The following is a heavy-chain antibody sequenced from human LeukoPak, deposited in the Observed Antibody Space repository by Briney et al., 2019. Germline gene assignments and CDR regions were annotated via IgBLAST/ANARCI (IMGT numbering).Heavy chain of an antibody. D-gene: IGHD4-23*01. CDR2: IYSGGTT. Sequence: GGSLRLSCAASGSTVSTNYMSWVRQAPGKGLEWVSVIYSGGTTYSADSVKGRFTISRDNSRNTLYLQMNSLRAEDTAVYYCAKGVGGGNSVYFDYWGQGTLVTVSS. CDR3: AKGVGGGNSVYFDY. CDR1: GSTVSTNY. V-gene: IGHV3-53*01. J-gene: IGHJ4*02.